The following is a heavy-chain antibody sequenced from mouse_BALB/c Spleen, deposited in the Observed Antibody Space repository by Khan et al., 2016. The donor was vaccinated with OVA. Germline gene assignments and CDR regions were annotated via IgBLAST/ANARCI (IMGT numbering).Heavy chain of an antibody. CDR1: GYTFTDYY. J-gene: IGHJ3*01. D-gene: IGHD1-2*01. CDR3: ARRDYCGYTCAY. V-gene: IGHV1-77*01. CDR2: IYPGSGDT. Sequence: QVQLQQSGAELARPGASVKLSCTAAGYTFTDYYINWVKQRTGQGLEWIGEIYPGSGDTSYHERFMGKATLTADKSSSPAYMRLSSLTSGASAVYYGARRDYCGYTCAYSGQGTLVTVAA.